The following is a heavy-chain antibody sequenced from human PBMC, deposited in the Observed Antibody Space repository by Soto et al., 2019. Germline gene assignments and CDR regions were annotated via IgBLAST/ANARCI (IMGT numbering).Heavy chain of an antibody. CDR3: TSDSAETVSTPATYGMDV. CDR1: GSTFTDAW. CDR2: IKSITDGGTT. V-gene: IGHV3-15*01. Sequence: TGGSLRLSCAVSGSTFTDAWMTWVRQASGKGPEWVGRIKSITDGGTTDYAAPVKGRFTISRDDSKNMLYLQMNSLKMEDTAVYYCTSDSAETVSTPATYGMDVWGQGTTVTVSS. D-gene: IGHD2-2*01. J-gene: IGHJ6*02.